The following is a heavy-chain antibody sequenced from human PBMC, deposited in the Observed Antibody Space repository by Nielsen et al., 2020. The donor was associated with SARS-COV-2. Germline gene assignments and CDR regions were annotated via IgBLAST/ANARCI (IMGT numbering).Heavy chain of an antibody. D-gene: IGHD3-3*01. CDR1: GFTFSSYA. CDR3: ARDFLAYDFWSGYYQSYGMDV. CDR2: ISSNGGST. V-gene: IGHV3-64*04. J-gene: IGHJ6*02. Sequence: GGSLRLSCSASGFTFSSYAMHWVRQAPGKGLEYVSAISSNGGSTYYADSVKGRFTISRDNSKNTLYLQMNSLRAEDTAVYYCARDFLAYDFWSGYYQSYGMDVWGQGTTVTVSS.